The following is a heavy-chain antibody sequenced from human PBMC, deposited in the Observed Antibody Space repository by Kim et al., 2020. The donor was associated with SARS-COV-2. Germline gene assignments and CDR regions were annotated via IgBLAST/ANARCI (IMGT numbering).Heavy chain of an antibody. CDR3: ARDLHYILFDY. CDR1: GFTFSDFN. Sequence: GGSLRLSCAASGFTFSDFNMHWVRQAPGKGLIWVSRINDDGSDTRYADFAKGRFTISRDNAKNTLDLQMHSLRAEDTAVYYCARDLHYILFDYWGQGALGTVST. J-gene: IGHJ4*02. V-gene: IGHV3-74*01. CDR2: INDDGSDT. D-gene: IGHD4-4*01.